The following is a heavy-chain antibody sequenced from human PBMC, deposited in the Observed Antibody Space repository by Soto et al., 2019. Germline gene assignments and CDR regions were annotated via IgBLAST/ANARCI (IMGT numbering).Heavy chain of an antibody. CDR3: ARGYGGSGENDY. V-gene: IGHV4-31*03. CDR2: IYYSGST. D-gene: IGHD3-10*01. J-gene: IGHJ4*02. CDR1: WGSISSGGYY. Sequence: PSEILSLSCTVAWGSISSGGYYCSCIRQHPGKGLEWIGYIYYSGSTYYNPSLKSRVTISVDTSKNQFSLKLSSVTAADTAVYYCARGYGGSGENDYWGQGTLVTVSS.